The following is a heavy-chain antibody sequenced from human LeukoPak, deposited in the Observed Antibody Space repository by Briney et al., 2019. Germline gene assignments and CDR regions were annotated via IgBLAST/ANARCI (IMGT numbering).Heavy chain of an antibody. D-gene: IGHD3-22*01. V-gene: IGHV3-23*01. CDR3: AKDRPTFYYYDSSGYPYSAFDY. J-gene: IGHJ4*02. CDR1: GFTFSSYA. CDR2: ISGSGGST. Sequence: GGSLRLSCAASGFTFSSYAMSWVRQAPGKGLEWVSAISGSGGSTYYADSVKGRFTISRDKSKNTLYLQMNSLRAEDTAVYYCAKDRPTFYYYDSSGYPYSAFDYWGQGTLVTVSS.